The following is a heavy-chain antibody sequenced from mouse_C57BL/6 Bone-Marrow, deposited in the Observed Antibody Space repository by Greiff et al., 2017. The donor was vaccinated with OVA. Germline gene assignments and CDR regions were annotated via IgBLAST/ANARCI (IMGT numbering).Heavy chain of an antibody. CDR1: GFSFNTYA. CDR3: VRQRDSYYVLLYYAMDY. Sequence: DVHLVESGGGLVQPKGSLKLSCAASGFSFNTYAMTWVRQAPGKGLEWVARIRSKSNNYATYYADSVKDRFTISRDDSESMLYLQMNNLKTEDTAMYYCVRQRDSYYVLLYYAMDYGGQGTSVTVSS. D-gene: IGHD2-12*01. J-gene: IGHJ4*01. CDR2: IRSKSNNYAT. V-gene: IGHV10-1*01.